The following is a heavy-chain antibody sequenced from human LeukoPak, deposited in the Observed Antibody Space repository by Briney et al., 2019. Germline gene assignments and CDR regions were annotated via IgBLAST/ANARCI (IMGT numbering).Heavy chain of an antibody. CDR3: GGKVLTEDYFDY. D-gene: IGHD3-9*01. J-gene: IGHJ4*02. CDR2: IYHSGST. V-gene: IGHV4-4*02. Sequence: KASETLSLTCAVSGGSISSSNWWSWVRQPPGKGLEWIGEIYHSGSTNYNPSLKSRVTISVDKSKNQFSLKLSSVTAADTAVYYCGGKVLTEDYFDYWGQGTLVTVSS. CDR1: GGSISSSNW.